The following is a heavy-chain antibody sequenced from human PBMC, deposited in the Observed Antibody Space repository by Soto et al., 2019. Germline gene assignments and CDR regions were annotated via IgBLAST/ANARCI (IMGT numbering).Heavy chain of an antibody. CDR3: AREYCSSASCYGPDF. V-gene: IGHV1-18*01. D-gene: IGHD2-2*01. CDR1: GYSLTSYG. CDR2: ISGHDGNT. Sequence: ASVKVSCKASGYSLTSYGISWVRQAPGQGLEWMGWISGHDGNTKYTQKLQGRVTVTTDTSTSTAYMDLRSLRSDDTAVYYCAREYCSSASCYGPDFWGQGTLVTV. J-gene: IGHJ4*02.